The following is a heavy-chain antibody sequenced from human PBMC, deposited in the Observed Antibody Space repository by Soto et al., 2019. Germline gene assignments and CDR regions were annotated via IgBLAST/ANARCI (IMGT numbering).Heavy chain of an antibody. D-gene: IGHD1-26*01. CDR3: ATGFGIVGANEGY. CDR1: GGTFSSYA. J-gene: IGHJ4*02. CDR2: IIPIFGTA. V-gene: IGHV1-69*13. Sequence: SVKVSCKASGGTFSSYAISWVRQAPGQGLEWMGGIIPIFGTANYAQKFQGRVTITADESTSTAYMELSSLRSEDTAVYYCATGFGIVGANEGYWGQKTLVTVST.